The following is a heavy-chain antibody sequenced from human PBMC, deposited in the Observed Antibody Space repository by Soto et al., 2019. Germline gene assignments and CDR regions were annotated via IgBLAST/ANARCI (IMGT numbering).Heavy chain of an antibody. CDR3: ARTRMVRGVKSKNYYYYYGMDV. CDR2: IKQDGSEK. CDR1: GFTFSSYW. V-gene: IGHV3-7*05. J-gene: IGHJ6*02. Sequence: GGSLRLSCAASGFTFSSYWMSWVRQAPGKGLEWVANIKQDGSEKYYVDSVKGRFTISRDNAKNSLYLQMNSLRAEDTAVYYCARTRMVRGVKSKNYYYYYGMDVWGQGTTVTVSS. D-gene: IGHD3-10*01.